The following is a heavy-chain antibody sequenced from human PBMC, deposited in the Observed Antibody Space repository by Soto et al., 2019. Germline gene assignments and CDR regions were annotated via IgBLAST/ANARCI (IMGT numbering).Heavy chain of an antibody. V-gene: IGHV3-30-3*01. CDR2: ISYDGSNK. CDR3: ARANSYGSGSPMDV. Sequence: SLRLSCAASGFTFSSYAMHWVRQAPGKGLEWVAVISYDGSNKYYADSVKGRFTISRDNSKNTLYLQMNSLRAEDTAVYYCARANSYGSGSPMDVWGQGTTVTVSS. J-gene: IGHJ6*02. D-gene: IGHD3-10*01. CDR1: GFTFSSYA.